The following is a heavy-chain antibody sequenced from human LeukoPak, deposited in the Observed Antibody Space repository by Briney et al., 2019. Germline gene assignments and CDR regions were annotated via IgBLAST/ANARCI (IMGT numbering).Heavy chain of an antibody. V-gene: IGHV4-34*01. CDR3: ARRLWFGEEENWFDP. CDR1: GGSFSGYY. Sequence: SETLSLTCAVYGGSFSGYYWSWIRQPPGKGLEWIGEINHSGSTNYNPSLKSRVTISVDTSKNQFSLKLSSVTAADTAVYYCARRLWFGEEENWFDPWGQGTLVTVSS. J-gene: IGHJ5*02. D-gene: IGHD3-10*01. CDR2: INHSGST.